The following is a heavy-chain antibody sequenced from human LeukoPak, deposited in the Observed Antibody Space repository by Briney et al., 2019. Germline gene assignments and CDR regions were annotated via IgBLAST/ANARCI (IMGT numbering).Heavy chain of an antibody. Sequence: GGSLRLSCAASGFSFNSYWMAWVRQPPGRGLEWVANIDPAGTDTYYVDPVKGRFTISRDNAKNLVYLQMNTLRAEDTAVYSCGRFGYVAGIDLWGQGTLVTVSS. CDR1: GFSFNSYW. V-gene: IGHV3-7*01. CDR3: GRFGYVAGIDL. CDR2: IDPAGTDT. J-gene: IGHJ4*02. D-gene: IGHD6-19*01.